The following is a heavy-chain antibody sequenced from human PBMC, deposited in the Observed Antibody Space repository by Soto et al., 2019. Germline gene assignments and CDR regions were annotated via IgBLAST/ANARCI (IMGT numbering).Heavy chain of an antibody. CDR3: ARDSTRRGACDI. CDR1: NGSFSVCY. CDR2: INHSGST. V-gene: IGHV4-34*01. J-gene: IGHJ3*02. Sequence: PSETLSLTCAVYNGSFSVCYWTWIRQPPGKGLEWIGEINHSGSTNYNPSLKSRVTISVDTSKNQFSLKLSSVTAADTAVYYCARDSTRRGACDIWGQGTMVTVSS. D-gene: IGHD2-2*01.